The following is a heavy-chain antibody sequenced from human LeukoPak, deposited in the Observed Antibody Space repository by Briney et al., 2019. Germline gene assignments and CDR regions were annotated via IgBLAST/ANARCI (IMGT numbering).Heavy chain of an antibody. CDR3: ARLVADDY. D-gene: IGHD6-19*01. Sequence: PSETLSLTCTVSGGFISSSSYYWGWIRQPPGKGLEWIGSIYYSGSTYYNPSLKSRVTISVDTSKNQFSLKLSSVTAADTAVYYCARLVADDYWGQGTLVTVSS. CDR2: IYYSGST. CDR1: GGFISSSSYY. V-gene: IGHV4-39*01. J-gene: IGHJ4*02.